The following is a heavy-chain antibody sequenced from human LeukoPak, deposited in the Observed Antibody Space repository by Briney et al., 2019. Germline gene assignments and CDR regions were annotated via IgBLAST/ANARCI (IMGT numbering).Heavy chain of an antibody. J-gene: IGHJ6*03. CDR2: IIPMFGTA. Sequence: ASVKVSCKTSGGTFSNYAISWVRQAPGQGLEWMGGIIPMFGTANYAQKFQGRATITADESTSTAYMELSSLRSEDTAVYYCARSPYYYYYMDVWGKGTTVTVSS. V-gene: IGHV1-69*13. CDR3: ARSPYYYYYMDV. CDR1: GGTFSNYA.